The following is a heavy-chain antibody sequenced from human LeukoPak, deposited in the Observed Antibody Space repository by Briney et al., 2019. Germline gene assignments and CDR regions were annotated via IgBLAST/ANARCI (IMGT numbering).Heavy chain of an antibody. J-gene: IGHJ3*02. V-gene: IGHV4-59*02. CDR1: DGSVRSYH. Sequence: SETLSLTCTVSDGSVRSYHWSWIRQSPGEGLEWIAYIHNSGGTRYNPSLQSRVTISVDTSKNQFSLKLRSVTAADTAVYYCVRDWEGFNFDIWGQGTMVTVSS. D-gene: IGHD1-26*01. CDR2: IHNSGGT. CDR3: VRDWEGFNFDI.